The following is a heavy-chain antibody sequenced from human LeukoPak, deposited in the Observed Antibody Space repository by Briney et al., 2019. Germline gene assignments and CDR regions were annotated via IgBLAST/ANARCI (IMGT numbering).Heavy chain of an antibody. CDR3: ARGYYDFWSGYYSGDPFDY. D-gene: IGHD3-3*01. J-gene: IGHJ4*02. Sequence: PGRSLRLSCAASGFTFDDYAMHWVRQAPGKGLDWVSGISWNSGSIGYADSVKGRFTISRDNAKNSLYLQMNSLRAEDTAVYYCARGYYDFWSGYYSGDPFDYWGQGTLVTVSS. CDR1: GFTFDDYA. CDR2: ISWNSGSI. V-gene: IGHV3-9*01.